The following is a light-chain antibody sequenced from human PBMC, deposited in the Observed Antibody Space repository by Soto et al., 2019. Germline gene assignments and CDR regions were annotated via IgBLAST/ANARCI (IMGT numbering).Light chain of an antibody. CDR3: SSYTSSSTPLV. CDR1: SSDVGGYTY. J-gene: IGLJ3*02. CDR2: DVT. V-gene: IGLV2-14*01. Sequence: QSALTQPASVSGSPGQSITISCTGTSSDVGGYTYVSWYQQPPGKAPKLMIYDVTNRPSGVSNRFSGSKSGNTASLTISGLQAEDEADYYCSSYTSSSTPLVFGGGTKVTVL.